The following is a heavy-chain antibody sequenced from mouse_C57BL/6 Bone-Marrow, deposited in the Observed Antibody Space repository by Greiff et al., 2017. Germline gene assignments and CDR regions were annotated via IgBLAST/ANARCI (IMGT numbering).Heavy chain of an antibody. J-gene: IGHJ3*01. V-gene: IGHV1-59*01. CDR2: IDPSDSYT. Sequence: QVQLQQPGAELVRPGTSVKLSCKASGYTFPSYWMHWVKQRPGQGLEWIGVIDPSDSYTNYNQKFKGKATLTVDTSSSTAYMQLGSLTSEDSAVYDCARGFAYWGQGTLVTVSA. CDR3: ARGFAY. CDR1: GYTFPSYW.